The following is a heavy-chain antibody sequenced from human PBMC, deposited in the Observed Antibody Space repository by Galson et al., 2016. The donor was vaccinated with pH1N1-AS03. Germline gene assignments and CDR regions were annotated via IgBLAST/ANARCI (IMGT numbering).Heavy chain of an antibody. D-gene: IGHD3-3*01. Sequence: SLRLSCAASGFTFSTFAMSWVRRAPGKGLEWVSLIRGTSQITYYADSVKGRFTISKDNSKSTLFLQMNSLRAEDTAIYYCARLSGMVPTEYYVASWGQGTLVAVSS. CDR1: GFTFSTFA. V-gene: IGHV3-23*01. CDR3: ARLSGMVPTEYYVAS. CDR2: IRGTSQIT. J-gene: IGHJ4*02.